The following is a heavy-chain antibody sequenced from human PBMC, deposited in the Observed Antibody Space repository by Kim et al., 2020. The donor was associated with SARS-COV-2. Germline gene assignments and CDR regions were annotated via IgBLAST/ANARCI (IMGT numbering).Heavy chain of an antibody. D-gene: IGHD2-15*01. CDR1: GFTFSSYW. CDR2: IKQDGSEK. J-gene: IGHJ4*02. CDR3: AGYCSGGSCYQYYFDY. V-gene: IGHV3-7*01. Sequence: GGSLRLSCAASGFTFSSYWMSWVRQAPGKGLEWVANIKQDGSEKYYVDSVKGRVTISRDNAKTSLYLQMNSLRAKDTAVYYCAGYCSGGSCYQYYFDYWGQGTLVTVSS.